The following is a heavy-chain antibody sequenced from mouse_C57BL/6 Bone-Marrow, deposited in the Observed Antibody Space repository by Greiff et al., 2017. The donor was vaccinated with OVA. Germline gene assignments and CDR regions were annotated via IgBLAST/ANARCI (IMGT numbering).Heavy chain of an antibody. J-gene: IGHJ3*01. CDR1: GFTFSDFY. CDR2: SRNKANDYTP. V-gene: IGHV7-1*01. Sequence: EVQVVESGGGLVQSGRSLRLSCATSGFTFSDFYMEWVRQAPGKGLEWIAASRNKANDYTPEYSASVKGRFIVSRDTSHSILYLQMNALRAEDTAIYYCASDDYYGSSPFAYWGQGTLVTVSA. CDR3: ASDDYYGSSPFAY. D-gene: IGHD1-1*01.